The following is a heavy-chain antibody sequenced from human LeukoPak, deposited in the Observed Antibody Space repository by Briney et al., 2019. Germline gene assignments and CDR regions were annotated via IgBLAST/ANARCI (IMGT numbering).Heavy chain of an antibody. Sequence: GGSLRLSCAASGFTFSNYAMSWVRQAPGKGLEWVSAISGSGGSTYYADSVRGRFTISRDNSKNTLYLQMNSLRAEDTAVYYCAKLSYIAAAAPHFDYWGQGTLVTVSS. CDR1: GFTFSNYA. J-gene: IGHJ4*02. CDR3: AKLSYIAAAAPHFDY. CDR2: ISGSGGST. V-gene: IGHV3-23*01. D-gene: IGHD6-13*01.